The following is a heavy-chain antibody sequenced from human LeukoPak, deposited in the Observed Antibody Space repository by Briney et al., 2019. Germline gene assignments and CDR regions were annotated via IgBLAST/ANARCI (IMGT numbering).Heavy chain of an antibody. CDR3: ATSYYYDSSDYYRIDY. D-gene: IGHD3-22*01. CDR2: FDPEDGET. Sequence: ASVKVSCKVSGYTLTGLSMNWVRQAPGKGLEWMGGFDPEDGETIYAQKFQGRVTMTEDTSTDTAYMELNSLRSEDTAVYYCATSYYYDSSDYYRIDYWGQGTLVTVSS. J-gene: IGHJ4*02. V-gene: IGHV1-24*01. CDR1: GYTLTGLS.